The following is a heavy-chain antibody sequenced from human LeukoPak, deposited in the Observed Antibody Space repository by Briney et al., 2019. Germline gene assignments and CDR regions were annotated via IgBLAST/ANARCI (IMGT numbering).Heavy chain of an antibody. D-gene: IGHD3-9*01. J-gene: IGHJ6*03. V-gene: IGHV4-59*01. Sequence: PSETLSLICTVPGGSLSSYYWSWIRQPPGKGLEWIGYILYSGSTNYNPSLKSRVTISVDTSKNHVSLKLSSVTAADTAVYYCARGTRYYDILTGYYLTNYMDVWGKGTTVTVSS. CDR1: GGSLSSYY. CDR3: ARGTRYYDILTGYYLTNYMDV. CDR2: ILYSGST.